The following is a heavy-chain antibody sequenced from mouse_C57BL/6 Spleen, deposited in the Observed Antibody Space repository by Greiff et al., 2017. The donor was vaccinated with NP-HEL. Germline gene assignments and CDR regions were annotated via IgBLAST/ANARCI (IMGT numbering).Heavy chain of an antibody. Sequence: VQLQESGAELVRPGASVTLSCKASGYTFTDYEMHWVKQTPVHGLEWIGAIDPETGGTAYNQKFKGKAILTADKSSSTAYMELRSLTSEDSAVYYCTRFDDYDTWFAYWGQGTLVTVSA. J-gene: IGHJ3*01. V-gene: IGHV1-15*01. D-gene: IGHD2-4*01. CDR1: GYTFTDYE. CDR3: TRFDDYDTWFAY. CDR2: IDPETGGT.